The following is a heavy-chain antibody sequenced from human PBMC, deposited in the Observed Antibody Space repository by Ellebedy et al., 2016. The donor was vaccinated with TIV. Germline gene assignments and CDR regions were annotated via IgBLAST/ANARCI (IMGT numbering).Heavy chain of an antibody. CDR3: ARNRGNKIDY. V-gene: IGHV3-30*12. CDR2: LRSDVTNQ. D-gene: IGHD3-10*01. J-gene: IGHJ4*02. CDR1: GFAFSDYG. Sequence: PGGSLRPSCVASGFAFSDYGMHWFRQAPGKGLEWLAILRSDVTNQYYADSVRGRFTVSRDNSKNTLYLQMNSLRGEDTAVYYCARNRGNKIDYWGQGNLVTVSS.